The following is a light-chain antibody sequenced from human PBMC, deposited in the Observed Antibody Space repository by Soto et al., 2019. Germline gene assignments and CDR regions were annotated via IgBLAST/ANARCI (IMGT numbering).Light chain of an antibody. CDR1: QSVLYSSNNKNY. CDR2: WAS. CDR3: QQYYNTPT. Sequence: DIVMTQSPDSLAVSLGERATINCKSSQSVLYSSNNKNYLAWYQQKPGQPPKLLIYWASTRESGVPDRFSGSGSRTDFTLTISSLQAEDVAVYYCQQYYNTPTFGQGTKVEIK. J-gene: IGKJ1*01. V-gene: IGKV4-1*01.